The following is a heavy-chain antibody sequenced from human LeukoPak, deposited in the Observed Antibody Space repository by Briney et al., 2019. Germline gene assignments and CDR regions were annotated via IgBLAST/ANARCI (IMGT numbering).Heavy chain of an antibody. J-gene: IGHJ4*02. CDR1: GFTFSNCY. D-gene: IGHD3-22*01. V-gene: IGHV3-21*01. CDR2: ISGDSRYV. Sequence: PGGSLRLSCAASGFTFSNCYMSWVRQAPGRGLEWVSSISGDSRYVYYTDSMKDRVTISRDNARDSLYLQMNSLRADDTAVCYCARAYESSGYYWRIFDYWGQGALVTVSS. CDR3: ARAYESSGYYWRIFDY.